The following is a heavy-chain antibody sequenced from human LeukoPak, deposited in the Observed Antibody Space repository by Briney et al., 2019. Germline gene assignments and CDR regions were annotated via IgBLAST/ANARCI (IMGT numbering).Heavy chain of an antibody. Sequence: GGSLRLSCAASGFTFSNYAMSWVRQAPGKGLEWVSTITYSGGTTYYAGSVKGRFSISRDNSKNTLYLQMDSLRDEDTAVYYCAKVPYSDYGSGRPPFMDVWGHGTTVAISS. V-gene: IGHV3-23*01. CDR2: ITYSGGTT. J-gene: IGHJ6*02. CDR1: GFTFSNYA. D-gene: IGHD3-10*01. CDR3: AKVPYSDYGSGRPPFMDV.